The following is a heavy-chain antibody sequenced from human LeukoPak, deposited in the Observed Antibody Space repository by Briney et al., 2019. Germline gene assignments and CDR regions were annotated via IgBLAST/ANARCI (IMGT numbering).Heavy chain of an antibody. CDR3: ARGDGSLYYFDY. V-gene: IGHV4-59*01. CDR2: IYHSGST. D-gene: IGHD1-26*01. CDR1: GGSISSYY. J-gene: IGHJ4*02. Sequence: PSETLSLTGTVSGGSISSYYWSWIRQLPGKGLEWIGYIYHSGSTNYNPSLKSRVTISVDTSKNQFSLKLSSVTAADTAVYYCARGDGSLYYFDYWGQGTLVTVSS.